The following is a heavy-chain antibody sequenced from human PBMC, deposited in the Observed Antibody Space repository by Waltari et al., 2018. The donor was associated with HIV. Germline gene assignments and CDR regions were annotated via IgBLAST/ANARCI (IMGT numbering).Heavy chain of an antibody. CDR1: GFTFSSYA. Sequence: EVQLVESGGGLVQPGGSLRLSCAASGFTFSSYAMSWVRQAPGKGLEWVSAISGRGGSTYDADSVKGRFTISRDNSKNTLYLQMNSLRAEDTAVYYCAEGSIMITFGGVIPGDYWGQGTLVTVSS. D-gene: IGHD3-16*02. J-gene: IGHJ4*02. CDR3: AEGSIMITFGGVIPGDY. V-gene: IGHV3-23*04. CDR2: ISGRGGST.